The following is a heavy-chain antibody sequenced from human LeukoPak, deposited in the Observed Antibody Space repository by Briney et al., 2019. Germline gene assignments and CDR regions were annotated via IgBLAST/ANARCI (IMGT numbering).Heavy chain of an antibody. CDR3: AREVGRYSYGPD. V-gene: IGHV3-21*01. CDR2: ISSSSSYI. CDR1: GFTFSSYS. D-gene: IGHD5-18*01. J-gene: IGHJ4*02. Sequence: GGSLRLSCAASGFTFSSYSMNWVRQAPGKGLEWVSSISSSSSYIYYADSVKGRFTISRDNAKNSLCLQMNSLRAEDTAVYYCAREVGRYSYGPDWGQGTLVTVSS.